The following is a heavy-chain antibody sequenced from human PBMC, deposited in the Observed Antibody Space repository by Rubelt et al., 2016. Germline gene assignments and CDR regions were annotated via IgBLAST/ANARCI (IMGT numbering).Heavy chain of an antibody. V-gene: IGHV4-59*08. CDR3: ARHSRGSGSQPHDY. J-gene: IGHJ4*02. Sequence: QVQLQESGPGLVKPSETLSLTCSVSPDSISYYQWSWIRQPPGKGLEWIGSMYYSGSIHYNPSLQSRVTIAVDASKNQCSLRLSSVTAADTAVYYCARHSRGSGSQPHDYWGQGTLVTVSS. D-gene: IGHD3-10*01. CDR1: PDSISYYQ. CDR2: MYYSGSI.